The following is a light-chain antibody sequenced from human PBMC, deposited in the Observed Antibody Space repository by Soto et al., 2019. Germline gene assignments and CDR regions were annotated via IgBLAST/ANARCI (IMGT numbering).Light chain of an antibody. CDR1: SSDIGAYNF. CDR2: DVN. J-gene: IGLJ2*01. Sequence: QSALTQPASVSGSPGQSITISCTGTSSDIGAYNFFSWYQQHPGKAPKLMLYDVNIRPSGVSNRFSGSKSGNTASLTISGLQAEDEADYYCTSWTTSTTMIFGGGTQVTVL. CDR3: TSWTTSTTMI. V-gene: IGLV2-14*03.